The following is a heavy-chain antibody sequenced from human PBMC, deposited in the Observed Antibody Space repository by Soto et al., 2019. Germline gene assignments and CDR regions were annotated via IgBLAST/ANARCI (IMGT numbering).Heavy chain of an antibody. CDR1: GGSISSYY. CDR2: IYYSGST. Sequence: SETLSLTCTVSGGSISSYYWSWIRQPPGKGLEWIGYIYYSGSTNYNPSLKSRVTISVDTSKNQFSLKLSSVTAADTAVYYCARFYSGYDYYFDYWGQGTLVTVSS. J-gene: IGHJ4*02. CDR3: ARFYSGYDYYFDY. V-gene: IGHV4-59*01. D-gene: IGHD5-12*01.